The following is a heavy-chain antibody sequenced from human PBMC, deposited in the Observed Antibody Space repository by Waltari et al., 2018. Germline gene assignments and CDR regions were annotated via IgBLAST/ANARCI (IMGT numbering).Heavy chain of an antibody. CDR1: GGSISSYF. CDR3: ASLKAYYDILTGYYRYYFDY. Sequence: QVQLQESGPGLVKPSETLSLTCTVPGGSISSYFWSWNRQPPGKGLEWIGYIYYSGGTHFNPSPKSRVTSAVETSKHQFSLKLSSVTAAATAVYYWASLKAYYDILTGYYRYYFDYWGQGTLVTVSS. CDR2: IYYSGGT. D-gene: IGHD3-9*01. V-gene: IGHV4-59*01. J-gene: IGHJ4*02.